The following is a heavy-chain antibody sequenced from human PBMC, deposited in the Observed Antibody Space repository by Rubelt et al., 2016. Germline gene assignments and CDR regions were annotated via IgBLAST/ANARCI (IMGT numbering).Heavy chain of an antibody. D-gene: IGHD1-26*01. CDR3: ARDQTSPSGSFY. Sequence: EVQLLESGGGLVQPGGSLRLSCAASGFIFDDYAMHWVRQVPGKGLEWVSFISSSSDYIHYADSVKGRFAISRDNAENSLYLQMNSLRAEDTAIYYCARDQTSPSGSFYWGQGALVTVSS. V-gene: IGHV3-21*01. CDR1: GFIFDDYA. J-gene: IGHJ4*02. CDR2: ISSSSDYI.